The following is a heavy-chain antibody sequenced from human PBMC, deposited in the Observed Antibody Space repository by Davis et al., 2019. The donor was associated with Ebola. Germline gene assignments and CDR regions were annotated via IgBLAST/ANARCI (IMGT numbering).Heavy chain of an antibody. CDR1: GGSISSSSYY. D-gene: IGHD3-22*01. CDR3: ARLIVDSNGYYLGYFDL. CDR2: IYYSGST. Sequence: ESLKISCTVSGGSISSSSYYWGWIRQPLGKGLEWIGSIYYSGSTYYNPSLKSRVTISADTSKNQVSLKMTSVTPADTAVYYCARLIVDSNGYYLGYFDLWGQGSLVAVSS. J-gene: IGHJ4*02. V-gene: IGHV4-39*07.